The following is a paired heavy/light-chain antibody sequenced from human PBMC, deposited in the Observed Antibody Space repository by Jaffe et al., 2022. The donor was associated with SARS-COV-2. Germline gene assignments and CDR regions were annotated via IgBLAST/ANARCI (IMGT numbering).Light chain of an antibody. V-gene: IGKV3-20*01. Sequence: EIVLTQSPGTLSLSPGDRATLSCRATQSVAGSYLAWYQQKPGQAPRLLVYGASTRATGIPARFSGSGSGTHFTLTITRLEPEDFAVYYCQQYGGSLSWTFGQGSRVEFK. CDR2: GAS. CDR3: QQYGGSLSWT. J-gene: IGKJ1*01. CDR1: QSVAGSY.
Heavy chain of an antibody. Sequence: QVHLVQSGAEVKKPGSSVKVSCKASGGTLSNYGIHWVRQAPGQGLEWMGGIIPIFQTTNYAQRFQGRVTITADGSTNTAYMELSSLRSEDTAVYYCARGRNYYDSSGYYLFWGQGTLLTVSS. V-gene: IGHV1-69*01. J-gene: IGHJ4*02. D-gene: IGHD3-22*01. CDR2: IIPIFQTT. CDR3: ARGRNYYDSSGYYLF. CDR1: GGTLSNYG.